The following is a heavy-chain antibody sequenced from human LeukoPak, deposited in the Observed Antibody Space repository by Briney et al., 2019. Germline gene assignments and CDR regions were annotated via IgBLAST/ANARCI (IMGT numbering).Heavy chain of an antibody. D-gene: IGHD3-10*01. CDR3: ARQYYYGSGYYYYYYMDV. Sequence: SETLSLTCTVSGGSISSSSYYWGWIRQPPGKGLEWIGYIYYSGSTNYNPSLKSRVTISVDTSKNQFSLKLSSVTAADTAVYYCARQYYYGSGYYYYYYMDVWGKGTTVTVSS. CDR1: GGSISSSSYY. CDR2: IYYSGST. J-gene: IGHJ6*03. V-gene: IGHV4-61*05.